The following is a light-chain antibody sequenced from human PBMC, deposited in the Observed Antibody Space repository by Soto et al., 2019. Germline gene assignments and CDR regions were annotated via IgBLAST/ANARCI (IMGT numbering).Light chain of an antibody. CDR3: QQYDNLPLT. Sequence: DIQMTQSPSSLSASVGDRVTITCQASQDISNYLNWYQQKSGKAPKLLIYDASNLETGVPSRFSGSGSGTDFIFTISSLQPEDIATYYCQQYDNLPLTFGGGTKVEIK. J-gene: IGKJ4*01. CDR2: DAS. V-gene: IGKV1-33*01. CDR1: QDISNY.